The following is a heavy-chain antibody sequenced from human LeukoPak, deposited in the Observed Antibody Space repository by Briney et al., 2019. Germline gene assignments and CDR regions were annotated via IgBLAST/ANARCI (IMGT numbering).Heavy chain of an antibody. Sequence: GGSLRLSCAASGFTFSSYAMSWVRQAPGKGLECVSVMSGSGGPTYYADSVKGRFTISRDHSKNTLYLQKNSLRADDTAVYYCAKLQAGYYDSSGYHFDYWGQGTLVTVSS. CDR3: AKLQAGYYDSSGYHFDY. CDR2: MSGSGGPT. J-gene: IGHJ4*02. V-gene: IGHV3-23*01. D-gene: IGHD3-22*01. CDR1: GFTFSSYA.